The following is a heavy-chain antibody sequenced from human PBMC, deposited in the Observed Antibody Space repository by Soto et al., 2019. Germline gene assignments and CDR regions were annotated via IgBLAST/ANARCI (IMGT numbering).Heavy chain of an antibody. CDR1: GFTFSSYA. Sequence: GGSLRLSCAASGFTFSSYAMSWVRQAPGKGLEWVSAISGSGGSTYYADSVKGRFTISRDNSKDTLYLQMNSLRAEDTAVYYCAKGPNWNDPNYYYMDVWGKGTAVTVSS. V-gene: IGHV3-23*01. J-gene: IGHJ6*03. CDR3: AKGPNWNDPNYYYMDV. CDR2: ISGSGGST. D-gene: IGHD1-1*01.